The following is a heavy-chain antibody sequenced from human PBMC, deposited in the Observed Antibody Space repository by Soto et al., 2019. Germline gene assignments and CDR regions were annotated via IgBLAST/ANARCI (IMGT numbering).Heavy chain of an antibody. D-gene: IGHD6-6*01. Sequence: SETLSLTCTVSGGSISSSSYYWGWIRQPPGKGLEWIGSIYYSGSTYYNPSLKSRVTISVDTSKNQFSLKLSSVTAADTAVYYCARVAARGYFDYWGQGTLVTVSS. J-gene: IGHJ4*02. V-gene: IGHV4-39*07. CDR1: GGSISSSSYY. CDR2: IYYSGST. CDR3: ARVAARGYFDY.